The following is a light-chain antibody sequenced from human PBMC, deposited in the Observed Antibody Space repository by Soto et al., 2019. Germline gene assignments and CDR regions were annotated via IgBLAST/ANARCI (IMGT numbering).Light chain of an antibody. Sequence: EIVVTQSPATLSVSPGERATLSCRTSQSVSSHVAWYQQKPGQAPRLLIHGASTRATAIPARFSGSGSGTEFTLTISSLQSEDFAVYYCQQYNNWPPLTFGGGTKVDNK. CDR2: GAS. CDR1: QSVSSH. V-gene: IGKV3-15*01. CDR3: QQYNNWPPLT. J-gene: IGKJ4*01.